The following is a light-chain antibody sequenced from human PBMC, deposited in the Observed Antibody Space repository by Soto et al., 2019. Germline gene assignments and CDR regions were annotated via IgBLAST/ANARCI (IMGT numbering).Light chain of an antibody. Sequence: QSVLTQPPSVSGAPGQRVTISCPGSSSNIGAGYDVHWYQQLPGTAPKLLIYGNSHRPSGVPDRFSGSKSGTSAARASTGLQAEDEAEYYCQSYDSSLRGEVVFGGGTKLTVL. CDR1: SSNIGAGYD. CDR2: GNS. V-gene: IGLV1-40*01. CDR3: QSYDSSLRGEVV. J-gene: IGLJ2*01.